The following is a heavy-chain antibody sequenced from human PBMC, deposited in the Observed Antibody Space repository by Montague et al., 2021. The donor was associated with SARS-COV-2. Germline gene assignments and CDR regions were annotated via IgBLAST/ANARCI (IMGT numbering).Heavy chain of an antibody. J-gene: IGHJ6*02. V-gene: IGHV4-4*07. Sequence: SETLSLTCTVSGGSISSYYWSWIRQPAGKGLEWIGRIYTSGSTNYNPSXXSRVTMSVDTSKNQFSLKLSSVTAADTAVYYCAREARFGDKTSASEYYGMDVWGQGTTVTVSS. D-gene: IGHD3-10*01. CDR2: IYTSGST. CDR3: AREARFGDKTSASEYYGMDV. CDR1: GGSISSYY.